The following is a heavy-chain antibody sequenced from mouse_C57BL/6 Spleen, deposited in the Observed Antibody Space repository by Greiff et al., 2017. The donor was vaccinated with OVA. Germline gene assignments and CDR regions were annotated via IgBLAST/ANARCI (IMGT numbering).Heavy chain of an antibody. J-gene: IGHJ3*01. D-gene: IGHD2-5*01. CDR3: ARRGNSNPWFAY. Sequence: EVQLQQSGAELARPGASVKLSCKASGYTFTSYGISWVKQRPEQGLEWIGRIDPANGNTKYAPKFQGKATITADTSSNTAYLQLSSLTSEDTAIYYCARRGNSNPWFAYWGQGTLVTVSA. V-gene: IGHV14-3*01. CDR1: GYTFTSYG. CDR2: IDPANGNT.